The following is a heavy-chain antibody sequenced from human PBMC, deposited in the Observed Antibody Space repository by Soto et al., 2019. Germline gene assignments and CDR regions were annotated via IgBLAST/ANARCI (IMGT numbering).Heavy chain of an antibody. D-gene: IGHD5-18*01. Sequence: QVQLVQSGAEVKKPGSSVKVSCKASGGTFSSYTISWVRQAPGQGLEWMGRIIPILGIANYAQKFQGRVTITADKSTSTAYMELSSLRSEDTAVYYCATSLGIQLWSGFDYWGQGTLVTVSS. CDR1: GGTFSSYT. CDR3: ATSLGIQLWSGFDY. J-gene: IGHJ4*02. CDR2: IIPILGIA. V-gene: IGHV1-69*02.